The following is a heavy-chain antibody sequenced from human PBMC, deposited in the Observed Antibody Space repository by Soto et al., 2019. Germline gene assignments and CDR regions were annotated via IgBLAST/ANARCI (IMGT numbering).Heavy chain of an antibody. J-gene: IGHJ4*02. Sequence: QITLKESGPPLVKPKQTLTLICTFSGFSLSTSGESVGWIRQPPGKALEWLALIYWDDDKRYSPSLKSRLTITQDTSKNQVVLTMTNMDPVDTATYYCAHSPAAAGMHYWGQGTLVTVSS. D-gene: IGHD6-13*01. CDR2: IYWDDDK. CDR3: AHSPAAAGMHY. CDR1: GFSLSTSGES. V-gene: IGHV2-5*02.